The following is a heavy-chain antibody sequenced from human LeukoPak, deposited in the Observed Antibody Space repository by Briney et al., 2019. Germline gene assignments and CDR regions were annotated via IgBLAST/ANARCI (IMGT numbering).Heavy chain of an antibody. CDR2: INHSGST. Sequence: PSETLSLTCAVYGGSFSGYYWSWIRQPPGKGLEWIGEINHSGSTNYNPSLKSRVTISVDTSKNQFSLKLSSVTAADTAVYYCARWRIAAAGYYYYYGMDVWGQGTTVTVSS. V-gene: IGHV4-34*01. D-gene: IGHD6-13*01. J-gene: IGHJ6*02. CDR1: GGSFSGYY. CDR3: ARWRIAAAGYYYYYGMDV.